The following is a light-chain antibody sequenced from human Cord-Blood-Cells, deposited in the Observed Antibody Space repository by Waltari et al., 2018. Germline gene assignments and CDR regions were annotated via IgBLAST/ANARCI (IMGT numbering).Light chain of an antibody. J-gene: IGKJ4*01. CDR1: QSVSSSY. CDR2: GAS. V-gene: IGKV3-20*01. Sequence: EIVLTQSPGTLSLSPGERATLSCRASQSVSSSYLAWYQQKPGQAPRLLIYGASSRATGIPDRFSGSGSGTDFTLTISRLEPEYFAVYYCQQYGSSPRTFGGGTKVVIK. CDR3: QQYGSSPRT.